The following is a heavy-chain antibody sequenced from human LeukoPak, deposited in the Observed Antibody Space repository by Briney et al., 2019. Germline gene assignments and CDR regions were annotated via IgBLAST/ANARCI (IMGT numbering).Heavy chain of an antibody. V-gene: IGHV3-30*04. CDR1: GFTXSSYA. D-gene: IGHD1-14*01. Sequence: GGSLRLSCAASGFTXSSYAMHWVRQAPGKGLXXXAVISYXXSNXXXAXXXXXXXXXXXDNSKNTLYXQMNSLRAEDTAVYYCATAPPEVYYFDYWGQGTLVTVSS. CDR3: ATAPPEVYYFDY. CDR2: ISYXXSNX. J-gene: IGHJ4*02.